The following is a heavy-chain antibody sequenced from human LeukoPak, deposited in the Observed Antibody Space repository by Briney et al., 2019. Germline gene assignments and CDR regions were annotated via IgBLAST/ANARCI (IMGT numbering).Heavy chain of an antibody. D-gene: IGHD4-17*01. CDR3: ALTITVTRGLYGFDV. Sequence: ASVKVSCKASGYTFTSYAMNWVRQAPGQGLEWMGWINTNTGNPTYAQGFTGRFVFSLDTSVSTAYLQISSLKAEDTAVYYCALTITVTRGLYGFDVWGQGTMVTVSS. J-gene: IGHJ3*01. CDR1: GYTFTSYA. CDR2: INTNTGNP. V-gene: IGHV7-4-1*02.